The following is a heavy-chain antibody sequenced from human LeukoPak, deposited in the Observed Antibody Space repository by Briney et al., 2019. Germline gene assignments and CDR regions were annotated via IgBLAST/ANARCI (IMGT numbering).Heavy chain of an antibody. Sequence: GGSLRLSCAASGFTFSSYGMHWVRQAPGKGLEWVAVISYDGSNKYYADSVKGRFTISRDNSKNTLYLQMNSLRAEDTAVYYCAKDLPYQLAKQGYYYYGMDVWGQGTTVTVSS. CDR2: ISYDGSNK. CDR3: AKDLPYQLAKQGYYYYGMDV. J-gene: IGHJ6*02. D-gene: IGHD2-2*01. CDR1: GFTFSSYG. V-gene: IGHV3-30*18.